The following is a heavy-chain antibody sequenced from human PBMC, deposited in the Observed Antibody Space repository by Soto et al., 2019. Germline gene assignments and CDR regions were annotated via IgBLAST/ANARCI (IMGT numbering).Heavy chain of an antibody. CDR3: ARLSRDGYNYYYYYYGMDV. CDR2: IYYSGST. J-gene: IGHJ6*02. CDR1: GGSISSYY. V-gene: IGHV4-59*01. D-gene: IGHD1-1*01. Sequence: KPSETLSLTCTVSGGSISSYYWSWIRQPPGKGLEWIGYIYYSGSTNYNPSLKSRVTISVDTSKNQFSLKLSSVTAADTAVYYCARLSRDGYNYYYYYYGMDVWGQGTTVTVSS.